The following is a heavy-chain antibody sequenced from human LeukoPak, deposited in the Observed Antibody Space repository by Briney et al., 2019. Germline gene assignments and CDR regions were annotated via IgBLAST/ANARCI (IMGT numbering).Heavy chain of an antibody. J-gene: IGHJ3*02. Sequence: GGSLRLSCAASGFTFRSYAMHWVRQAPGKGLEWVAVISYDGNNKYYADSVKGRFTISRDNSKNTLYLQMNSLRAEDTAVYYCAKVSFAVTAIHDSFDIWGQGTMVTVSS. CDR3: AKVSFAVTAIHDSFDI. CDR1: GFTFRSYA. V-gene: IGHV3-30*04. D-gene: IGHD2-21*02. CDR2: ISYDGNNK.